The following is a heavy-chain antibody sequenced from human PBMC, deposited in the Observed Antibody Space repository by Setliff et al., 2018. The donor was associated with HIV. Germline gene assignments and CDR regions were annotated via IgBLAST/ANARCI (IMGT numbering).Heavy chain of an antibody. D-gene: IGHD3-22*01. Sequence: GGSLRLSCVASGFTFSTFAMHWVRQAPGKGPEWVSVITYDGSRTYYADSVKGRFTISRDNSKNTLYLQMNSLRAEDTAVYYCAKHSYDSSGYYYGDGYHFDYWGQGTLVTVSS. J-gene: IGHJ4*02. CDR2: ITYDGSRT. V-gene: IGHV3-30*07. CDR1: GFTFSTFA. CDR3: AKHSYDSSGYYYGDGYHFDY.